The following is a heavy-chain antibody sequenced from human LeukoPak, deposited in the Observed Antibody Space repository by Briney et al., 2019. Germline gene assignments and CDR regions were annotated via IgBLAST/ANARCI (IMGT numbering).Heavy chain of an antibody. CDR1: GYTFTSYY. CDR3: ARVEGLTATVTG. J-gene: IGHJ4*02. V-gene: IGHV1-46*01. CDR2: IITSAGST. D-gene: IGHD5-18*01. Sequence: ASVKVSCKASGYTFTSYYMHWVRQAPGQGLEWMGLIITSAGSTTYAQNFQGRVTLTRDTSTSTVYMEMSSLRSEDTAVYYCARVEGLTATVTGWGQGTLVTVSS.